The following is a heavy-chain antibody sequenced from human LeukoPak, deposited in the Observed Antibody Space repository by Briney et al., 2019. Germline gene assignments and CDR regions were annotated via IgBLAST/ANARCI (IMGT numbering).Heavy chain of an antibody. Sequence: ASVKVSCTASGYTCTTYYMHWVRQAPGEGLEWMGIINPSGDTTNYAQRFQGRVTMTRDTSTSTVYMELSSLKSDDTAVYYCARASDQYFDYWGQGTPVTVSS. CDR3: ARASDQYFDY. V-gene: IGHV1-46*01. J-gene: IGHJ4*02. CDR2: INPSGDTT. CDR1: GYTCTTYY.